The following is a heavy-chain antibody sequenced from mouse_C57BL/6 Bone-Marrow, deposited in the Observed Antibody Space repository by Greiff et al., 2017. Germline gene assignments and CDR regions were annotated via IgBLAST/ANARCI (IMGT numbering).Heavy chain of an antibody. Sequence: HVKQSGPELVKPGASVKISCKASGYSFTDYNMNWVKQSNGKSLEWIGVINPNYGTTSYNQKFKGKATLTVDKSSSTAYMQLNSLTSEDSAVYYCARRGDYDGTLAYWGQGTLVTVSA. D-gene: IGHD1-1*01. CDR1: GYSFTDYN. CDR2: INPNYGTT. J-gene: IGHJ3*01. CDR3: ARRGDYDGTLAY. V-gene: IGHV1-39*01.